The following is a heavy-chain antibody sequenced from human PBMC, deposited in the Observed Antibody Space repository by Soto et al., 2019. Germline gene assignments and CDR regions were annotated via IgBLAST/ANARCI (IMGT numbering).Heavy chain of an antibody. J-gene: IGHJ4*02. CDR1: RGSISTYY. CDR2: IYYNGNT. CDR3: ARHATRSYEY. Sequence: LSLTCTVSRGSISTYYWSWIRQPPGKGLECIGYIYYNGNTNYNPSLKSRVTISVDTSKNQFTLNLNSVTAADTAVYYCARHATRSYEYWGQGTLVTVSS. V-gene: IGHV4-59*08.